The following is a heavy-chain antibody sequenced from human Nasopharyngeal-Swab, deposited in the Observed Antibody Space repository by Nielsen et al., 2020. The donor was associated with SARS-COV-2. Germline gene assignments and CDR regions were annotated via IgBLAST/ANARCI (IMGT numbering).Heavy chain of an antibody. V-gene: IGHV1-69*06. CDR3: AGSVVVAAWGMDV. CDR2: IIPIFGTA. D-gene: IGHD2-15*01. J-gene: IGHJ6*02. CDR1: RGSFNSYA. Sequence: SVQVPCQASRGSFNSYAIIWLRQAPPQGLEWTGGIIPIFGTANYAQKFQGRVTITADKSTSTAYMQLSSLRSEDTAVYYCAGSVVVAAWGMDVWGQGTTVTVSS.